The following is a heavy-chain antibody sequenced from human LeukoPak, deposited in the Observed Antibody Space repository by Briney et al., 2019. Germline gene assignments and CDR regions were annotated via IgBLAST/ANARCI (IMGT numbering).Heavy chain of an antibody. D-gene: IGHD5-24*01. CDR2: IYTSGST. CDR3: AGSRDGYNPKQY. V-gene: IGHV4-4*09. CDR1: GGSISSYY. J-gene: IGHJ4*02. Sequence: SETLSLTCTVSGGSISSYYWSWIRQPPGKGLEWIGYIYTSGSTNYSPSLKSRVTISVDTSKNQFSLKLSSVTAADTAVYYCAGSRDGYNPKQYWGQGTLVTVSS.